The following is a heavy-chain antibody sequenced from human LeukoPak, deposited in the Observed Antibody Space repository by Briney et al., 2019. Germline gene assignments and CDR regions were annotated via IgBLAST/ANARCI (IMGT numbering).Heavy chain of an antibody. CDR3: ARATFSSSWYKNWFDP. CDR1: GGSISSYY. V-gene: IGHV4-39*07. CDR2: IYYSGST. D-gene: IGHD6-13*01. J-gene: IGHJ5*02. Sequence: SETLSLTCTVSGGSISSYYWGWIRQPPGKGLEWIGSIYYSGSTYYNPSLKSRVTISVDTSKNQFSLKLSSVTAADTAVYYCARATFSSSWYKNWFDPWGQGTLVTVSS.